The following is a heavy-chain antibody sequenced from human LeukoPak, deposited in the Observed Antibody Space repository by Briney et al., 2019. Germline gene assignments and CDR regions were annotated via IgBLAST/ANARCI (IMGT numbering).Heavy chain of an antibody. CDR2: IYHSGST. D-gene: IGHD2-15*01. Sequence: PSETLSLTCAVSGCSISSGYYWGWIRQPPGKGLEWIGSIYHSGSTYYNPSLKSRATISVDTSKNQFSLKLSSVTAADTAVYYCARHTYCSGGSCYFDPWGQGTLVTVSS. CDR3: ARHTYCSGGSCYFDP. CDR1: GCSISSGYY. V-gene: IGHV4-38-2*01. J-gene: IGHJ5*02.